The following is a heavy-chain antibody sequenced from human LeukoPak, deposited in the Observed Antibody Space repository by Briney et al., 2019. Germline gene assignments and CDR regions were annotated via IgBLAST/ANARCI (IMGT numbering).Heavy chain of an antibody. Sequence: GGSLRLSCAASGFTFSNAWMSWVRQAPGKGLEWVGRIESKTDGGTTDYAAPVKGRFTISRDDSKNTLYLQMNSLKTEDTAVYYCILWFGELLDYWGQGTLVTVSS. D-gene: IGHD3-10*01. V-gene: IGHV3-15*04. J-gene: IGHJ4*02. CDR1: GFTFSNAW. CDR3: ILWFGELLDY. CDR2: IESKTDGGTT.